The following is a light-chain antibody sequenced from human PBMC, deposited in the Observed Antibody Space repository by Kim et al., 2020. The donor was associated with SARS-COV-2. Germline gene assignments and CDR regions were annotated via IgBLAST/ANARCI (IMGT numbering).Light chain of an antibody. J-gene: IGKJ1*01. CDR1: QRISAADLGWY. CDR3: QQYGSVPRR. Sequence: EIVLTQSPGTLSLSPGERATLSCRASQRISAADLGWYLAWYQQKPGQPPRLIIYGASSRATGIPDRFSGSGSGTDFTLSISRLEPEDFAVYYCQQYGSVPRRFGQGTKVESK. V-gene: IGKV3-20*01. CDR2: GAS.